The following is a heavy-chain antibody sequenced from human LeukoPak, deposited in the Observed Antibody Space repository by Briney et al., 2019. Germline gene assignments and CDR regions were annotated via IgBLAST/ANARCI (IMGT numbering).Heavy chain of an antibody. CDR1: GYFISSGYY. Sequence: ASETLSLTCTVSGYFISSGYYWGWIRQPPGKGLQWIGSIHHSGSTYYNPSLKSRVTISVDTSKNQFSLKLSSVTAADTAVYYCARTSSSGLVGGYYFDYWGQGTLVTVSS. CDR3: ARTSSSGLVGGYYFDY. J-gene: IGHJ4*02. V-gene: IGHV4-38-2*02. D-gene: IGHD6-19*01. CDR2: IHHSGST.